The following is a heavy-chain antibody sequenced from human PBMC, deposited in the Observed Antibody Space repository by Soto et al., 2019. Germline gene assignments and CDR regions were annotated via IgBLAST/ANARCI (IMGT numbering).Heavy chain of an antibody. CDR1: GGTFSSYA. CDR3: SRAIIGVGGSYPVFDI. V-gene: IGHV1-69*13. CDR2: IIPIFGTA. J-gene: IGHJ3*02. Sequence: SVKVSCKASGGTFSSYAISWVRQAPGKGLEWMGGIIPIFGTANYAQKFQGRVTITADESTSTAYMELSSLRSEDTAVYFCSRAIIGVGGSYPVFDILVKRTMVLGSS. D-gene: IGHD6-19*01.